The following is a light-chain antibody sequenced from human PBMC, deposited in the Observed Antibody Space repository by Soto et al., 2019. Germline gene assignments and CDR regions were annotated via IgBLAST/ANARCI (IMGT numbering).Light chain of an antibody. CDR3: QQYYRAPRT. CDR1: RSLFYSPHNKSY. CDR2: WAS. J-gene: IGKJ2*01. V-gene: IGKV4-1*01. Sequence: DIVMTQSPDSLAVSVGERATINCTSGRSLFYSPHNKSYLAWYQQKVGQPPQMLIYWASTRESRVPDRFRGSGSGTDFTLTISSLQADDVAVYYCQQYYRAPRTFGQGTKVE.